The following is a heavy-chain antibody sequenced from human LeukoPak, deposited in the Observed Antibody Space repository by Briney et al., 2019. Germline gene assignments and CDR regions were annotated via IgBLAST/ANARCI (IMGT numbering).Heavy chain of an antibody. Sequence: PGGSLRLSCAASGFTFSSYAMSWVRQAPGKGLEWVSAISGSGGSTYYADSVKGRFTISRDNSKNTLYLQMNSLRAEDTAVYYCAKGSSGLLYDYYYGMDAWGQGTTVTVSS. CDR1: GFTFSSYA. CDR3: AKGSSGLLYDYYYGMDA. V-gene: IGHV3-23*01. J-gene: IGHJ6*02. D-gene: IGHD3-3*01. CDR2: ISGSGGST.